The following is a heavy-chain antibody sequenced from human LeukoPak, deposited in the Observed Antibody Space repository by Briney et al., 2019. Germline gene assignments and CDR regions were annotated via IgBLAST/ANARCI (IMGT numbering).Heavy chain of an antibody. V-gene: IGHV1-18*01. CDR1: GYTFTSYG. CDR2: ISAYNGNT. J-gene: IGHJ4*02. D-gene: IGHD1-26*01. Sequence: ASVKVSCKASGYTFTSYGISWVRQAPGQGLEWMGWISAYNGNTNYAQKLQGRVTMPTDTSTSTAYMELRSLRSDDTAVYYCARDPVGATNFDYWGQGTLVTVSS. CDR3: ARDPVGATNFDY.